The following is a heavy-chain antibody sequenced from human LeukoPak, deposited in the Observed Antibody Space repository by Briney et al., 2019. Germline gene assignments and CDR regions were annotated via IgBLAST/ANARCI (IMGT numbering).Heavy chain of an antibody. Sequence: GGSLRLSCAASGFTFSSYAMSWVRQAPGKGLEWVSAISGSGGSTYYADSVKGRFTISRDNSKNTLYLQMNSLRAEDTAVYYCAKDPGSYYYFWSGYSHFDYWVQGTLVNVSS. J-gene: IGHJ4*02. CDR3: AKDPGSYYYFWSGYSHFDY. CDR1: GFTFSSYA. D-gene: IGHD3-3*01. CDR2: ISGSGGST. V-gene: IGHV3-23*01.